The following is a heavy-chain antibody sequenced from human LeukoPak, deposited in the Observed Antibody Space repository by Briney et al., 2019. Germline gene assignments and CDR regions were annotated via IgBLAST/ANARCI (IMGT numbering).Heavy chain of an antibody. CDR3: ARGPLNWNFFDY. J-gene: IGHJ4*02. V-gene: IGHV4-59*01. CDR2: IYYSGST. Sequence: SETLSLTCTVSGGSISSYYWSWIRQPPGKGLEWIGYIYYSGSTNYNPSLKSRVTISVDTSKNQFSLKLSSMTAADTAVYYCARGPLNWNFFDYWGQGTLVTVSS. CDR1: GGSISSYY. D-gene: IGHD1-20*01.